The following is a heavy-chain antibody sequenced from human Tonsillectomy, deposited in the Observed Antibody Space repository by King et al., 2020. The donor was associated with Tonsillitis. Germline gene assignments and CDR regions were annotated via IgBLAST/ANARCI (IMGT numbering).Heavy chain of an antibody. D-gene: IGHD2-2*01. Sequence: QLVQSGAEVKKPGASVKVSCKASGYTFTSYDINWVRQATGQGLEWMGWMNPNSGNTGYAQKFQGRVTMTRNTSIRTAYMELSSLRSEDTAVYYCARDHQIVVVPASYYYCMDVWGQGTTVTVSS. V-gene: IGHV1-8*01. CDR2: MNPNSGNT. CDR1: GYTFTSYD. CDR3: ARDHQIVVVPASYYYCMDV. J-gene: IGHJ6*02.